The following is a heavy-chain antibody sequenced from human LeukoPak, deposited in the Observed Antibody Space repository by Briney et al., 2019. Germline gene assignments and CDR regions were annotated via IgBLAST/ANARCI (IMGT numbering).Heavy chain of an antibody. CDR3: ARGHNSGYDMYYYDAYYYYYMDV. Sequence: SVKVSCKASGGTFSSYASSWVRQAPGQGLEWMGGIIPIFGTANYAQKFQGRVTITTDESTSTAYMELSSLRSEDTAVYYCARGHNSGYDMYYYDAYYYYYMDVWGKGTTVTVSS. CDR2: IIPIFGTA. V-gene: IGHV1-69*05. CDR1: GGTFSSYA. D-gene: IGHD3-22*01. J-gene: IGHJ6*03.